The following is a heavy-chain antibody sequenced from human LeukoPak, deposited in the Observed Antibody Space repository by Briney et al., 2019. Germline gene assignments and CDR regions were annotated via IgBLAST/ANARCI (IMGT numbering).Heavy chain of an antibody. CDR2: INPNSGGT. CDR3: ARDRLPVIYYYGSGSYSFDY. V-gene: IGHV1-2*04. CDR1: GYTFTGYY. J-gene: IGHJ4*02. D-gene: IGHD3-10*01. Sequence: ASVKVSCKASGYTFTGYYMHWVRQAPGQGLEWMGWINPNSGGTNYTQKFQGWVTMTRDTSISTAYMELSRLRSDDTAVYYCARDRLPVIYYYGSGSYSFDYWGQGTLVTVSS.